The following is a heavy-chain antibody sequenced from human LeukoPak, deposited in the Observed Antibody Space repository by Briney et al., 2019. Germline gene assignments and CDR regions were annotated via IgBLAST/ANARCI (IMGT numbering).Heavy chain of an antibody. V-gene: IGHV1-2*02. Sequence: GASVKVSCTASGYTFTVYYMHWVRQAPGQGLEWIGWINPNSGGTNYAQKLQGRVTMTTDTSTSTAYMELRSLRSEDTAVYYCARDRATIDYWGQGTLVTVSS. CDR3: ARDRATIDY. D-gene: IGHD5-12*01. J-gene: IGHJ4*02. CDR1: GYTFTVYY. CDR2: INPNSGGT.